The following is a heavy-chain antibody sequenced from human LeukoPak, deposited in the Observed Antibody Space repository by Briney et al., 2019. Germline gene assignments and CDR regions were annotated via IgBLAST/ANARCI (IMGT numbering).Heavy chain of an antibody. V-gene: IGHV3-23*01. J-gene: IGHJ4*02. CDR2: ITATGDTA. CDR1: GFTFTKCA. Sequence: GGSLRLSCVASGFTFTKCALSWIRQAPGKGLEWVAIITATGDTAYYADSVKGRFTISRDNSRNTVYMQMDSLRAEDTAIYYCAGDRNSDWYSPLDYWGQGSQVTVSP. D-gene: IGHD6-19*01. CDR3: AGDRNSDWYSPLDY.